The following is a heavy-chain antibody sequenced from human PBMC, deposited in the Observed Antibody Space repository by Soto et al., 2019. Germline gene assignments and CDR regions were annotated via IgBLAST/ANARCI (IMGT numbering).Heavy chain of an antibody. J-gene: IGHJ5*02. Sequence: PGGSLRLCCTVSGFAFRHNYLTWIRQAPGKGLEWLSYINTGGSPAYYADSVKGRFTISTDIAKKSLYLQMDSLRADDTGVYYCATGGIYYETWGQGTLVTVSS. CDR1: GFAFRHNY. D-gene: IGHD1-26*01. V-gene: IGHV3-11*01. CDR2: INTGGSPA. CDR3: ATGGIYYET.